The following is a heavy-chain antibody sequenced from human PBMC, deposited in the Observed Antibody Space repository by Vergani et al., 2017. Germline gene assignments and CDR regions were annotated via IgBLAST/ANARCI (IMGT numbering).Heavy chain of an antibody. CDR2: IYHSGST. D-gene: IGHD6-13*01. V-gene: IGHV4-34*01. Sequence: QVQLQQWGAGLLKPSETLSLTCAVYGGSFSGYYWGWIRQPPGKGLEWIGSIYHSGSTYYNPSLKSRVTISVDTAKNQFSLKLSSVTAADPAVYYCARLECGYGMDGWGQGTTVTVSS. CDR1: GGSFSGYY. J-gene: IGHJ6*02. CDR3: ARLECGYGMDG.